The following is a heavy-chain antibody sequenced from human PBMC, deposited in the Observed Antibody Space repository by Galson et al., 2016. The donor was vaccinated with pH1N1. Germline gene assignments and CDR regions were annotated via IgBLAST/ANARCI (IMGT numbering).Heavy chain of an antibody. Sequence: ETLSLTCTVSGGSISRSSYYWDWIRQPPGKGLEWIGSIYYSGSTYCNPSLKSRVTISVDTSKNQFSLKLTSVTAADTAVYYCASRGYGDYVGYFDYWGQGTLVTVSS. V-gene: IGHV4-39*01. J-gene: IGHJ4*02. CDR2: IYYSGST. CDR1: GGSISRSSYY. CDR3: ASRGYGDYVGYFDY. D-gene: IGHD4-17*01.